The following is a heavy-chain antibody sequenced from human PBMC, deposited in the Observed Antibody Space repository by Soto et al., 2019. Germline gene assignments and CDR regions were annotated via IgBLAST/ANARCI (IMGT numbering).Heavy chain of an antibody. CDR3: ARDKKWAFDY. V-gene: IGHV3-48*02. J-gene: IGHJ4*02. CDR2: ISGSSKTI. CDR1: GVTFSDSS. Sequence: GSLRLSCAASGVTFSDSSMNCVRQAPGKGLEWVSYISGSSKTIYYADSVKGRFTISRDNAKNSVYLQMNSLRDEDTAVYYCARDKKWAFDYWGQGALVTVSS. D-gene: IGHD1-26*01.